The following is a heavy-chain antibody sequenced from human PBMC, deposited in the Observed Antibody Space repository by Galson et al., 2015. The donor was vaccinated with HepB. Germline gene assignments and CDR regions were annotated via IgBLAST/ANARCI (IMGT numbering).Heavy chain of an antibody. V-gene: IGHV1-18*01. CDR2: ISGYNGNT. CDR3: ASDPRVTIGGQQYYFQY. CDR1: GYSSIGNG. J-gene: IGHJ4*02. D-gene: IGHD2-15*01. Sequence: SVKVSCKASGYSSIGNGIRWVRQAPGQGLEWMGWISGYNGNTDYAQKFQGRVTMTTDTTTNTAYMELRSLRSDDTAVYYCASDPRVTIGGQQYYFQYWGQGTLVTVSS.